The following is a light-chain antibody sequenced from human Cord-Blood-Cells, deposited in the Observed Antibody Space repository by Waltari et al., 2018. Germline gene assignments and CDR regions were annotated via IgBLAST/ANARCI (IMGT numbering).Light chain of an antibody. CDR1: SSDVGSYNL. J-gene: IGLJ2*01. Sequence: QSALTQPASVSGSPGQSITISCTGTSSDVGSYNLFSWYQQHPGKAPKLMIYEGSKRPSGVSNRFSGSKSGNTASLTISGLQAEDEADYYCCSYAGSRLVFGGGTKLTVL. CDR2: EGS. CDR3: CSYAGSRLV. V-gene: IGLV2-23*01.